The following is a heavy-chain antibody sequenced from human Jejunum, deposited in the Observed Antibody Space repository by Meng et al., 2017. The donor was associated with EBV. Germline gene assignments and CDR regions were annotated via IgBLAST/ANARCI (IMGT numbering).Heavy chain of an antibody. CDR2: IDAGNGNT. J-gene: IGHJ5*02. Sequence: HVQLGDTATGETKPAASMNICGQASGYTLPRHAFSWVGQAPGPNREWMGWIDAGNGNTKYSPKFQDRVTITRDTSATTAYMELSSLRSEDTAVYYCAKTGSTPPGNWFDRWGQGALVTVSS. CDR1: GYTLPRHA. D-gene: IGHD1-14*01. V-gene: IGHV1-3*05. CDR3: AKTGSTPPGNWFDR.